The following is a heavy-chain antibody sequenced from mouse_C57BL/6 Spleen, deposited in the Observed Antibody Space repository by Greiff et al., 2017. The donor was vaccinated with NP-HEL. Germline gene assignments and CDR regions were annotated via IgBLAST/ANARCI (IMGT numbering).Heavy chain of an antibody. V-gene: IGHV1-64*01. CDR2: IHPNSGST. Sequence: QVQLQQPGAELVKPGASVKLSCKASGYTFTSYWMHWVKQRPGQGLEWIGMIHPNSGSTNYNEKFKSKATLTVDKSSSTAYMQLSSLTSEDSAVYYCARESGSSYDWYFDVWGTGTTVTVSS. J-gene: IGHJ1*03. D-gene: IGHD1-1*01. CDR3: ARESGSSYDWYFDV. CDR1: GYTFTSYW.